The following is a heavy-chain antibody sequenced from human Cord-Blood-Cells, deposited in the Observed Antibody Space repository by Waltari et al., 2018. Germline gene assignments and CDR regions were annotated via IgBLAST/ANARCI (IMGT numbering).Heavy chain of an antibody. V-gene: IGHV4-34*01. D-gene: IGHD5-12*01. CDR3: ARGVATNWFDP. Sequence: QVQLQQWGAGLLKPSEPLSLTCAVYGGSFSGYYWSWIRQPPGKGLEWIGEINHSGSTNYNPSLKSRVTISVDTSKNQFSLKLSSVTAADTAVYYCARGVATNWFDPWGQGTLVTVSS. CDR1: GGSFSGYY. CDR2: INHSGST. J-gene: IGHJ5*02.